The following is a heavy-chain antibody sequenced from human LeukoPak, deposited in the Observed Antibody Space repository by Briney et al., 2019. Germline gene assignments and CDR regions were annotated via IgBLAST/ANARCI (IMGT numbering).Heavy chain of an antibody. J-gene: IGHJ6*03. CDR2: IYTSGST. CDR1: GGSISSGSYY. V-gene: IGHV4-61*02. D-gene: IGHD6-19*01. CDR3: ARGGIAVARKNYYYYMDA. Sequence: PSQTLSLTCTVSGGSISSGSYYWSWIRQPAGKGLEWIGRIYTSGSTNYNPSLKSRVTISVDTSKNQFSLKLSSVTAADTAVYYCARGGIAVARKNYYYYMDAWGKGTTVTISS.